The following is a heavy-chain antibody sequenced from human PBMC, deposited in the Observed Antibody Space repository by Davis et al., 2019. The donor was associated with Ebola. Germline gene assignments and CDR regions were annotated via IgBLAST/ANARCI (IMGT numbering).Heavy chain of an antibody. V-gene: IGHV3-64D*06. CDR3: VTPYSSGWYVY. CDR1: GFTVSPSY. D-gene: IGHD6-19*01. CDR2: FSSNGGST. J-gene: IGHJ4*02. Sequence: GGSLRLSCAASGFTVSPSYMSWVRQAPGKGLEYVSAFSSNGGSTYYADSVKGRFTISRDNSKNTLYLQMSSLRAEDTAVYYCVTPYSSGWYVYWGQGTLVTVSS.